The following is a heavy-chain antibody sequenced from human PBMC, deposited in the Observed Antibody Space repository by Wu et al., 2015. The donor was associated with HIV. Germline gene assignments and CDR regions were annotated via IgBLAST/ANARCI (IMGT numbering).Heavy chain of an antibody. CDR2: INPNNGGT. CDR1: GYTFTGYY. J-gene: IGHJ3*02. CDR3: ARDLRFLNWGYRTTDDAFDI. D-gene: IGHD7-27*01. V-gene: IGHV1-2*02. Sequence: QVQLVQSGAEVKKPGASVRVSCKASGYTFTGYYMHWVRQAPGQGLEWMGWINPNNGGTNYAQKFEGRVTLARDTSITTAYMDLSRLIYDDTAVYYCARDLRFLNWGYRTTDDAFDIWGQGTMVTASS.